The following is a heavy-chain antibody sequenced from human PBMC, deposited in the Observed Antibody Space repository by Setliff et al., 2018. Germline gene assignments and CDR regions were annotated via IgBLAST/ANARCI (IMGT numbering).Heavy chain of an antibody. CDR3: ARVRLGLPMVDY. J-gene: IGHJ4*02. Sequence: ASVKVSCKASGYTFTSYGISWVRQAPGQGLEWMGWISAYSGNTNYEQKLQGRVTMTTDTSTSTAYMELRSLRSDDTAVYYCARVRLGLPMVDYWGQGTLVTVSS. V-gene: IGHV1-18*01. CDR2: ISAYSGNT. D-gene: IGHD5-18*01. CDR1: GYTFTSYG.